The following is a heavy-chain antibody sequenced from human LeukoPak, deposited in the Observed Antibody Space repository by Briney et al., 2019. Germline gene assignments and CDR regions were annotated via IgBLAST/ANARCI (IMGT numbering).Heavy chain of an antibody. CDR1: GGSVSSDSYY. D-gene: IGHD3-22*01. CDR2: IYYSGST. CDR3: ATTGYYYDSSPY. Sequence: PSETLSLTCAVSGGSVSSDSYYWGWIRQPPGKGLEWIGTIYYSGSTYYNSSLKSRVTISVDMSNNQFSLRLSSVTAADTAVYYCATTGYYYDSSPYWGQGTLVTVSS. V-gene: IGHV4-39*07. J-gene: IGHJ4*02.